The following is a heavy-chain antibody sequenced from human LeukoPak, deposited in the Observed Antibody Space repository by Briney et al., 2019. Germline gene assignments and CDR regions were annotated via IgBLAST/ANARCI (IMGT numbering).Heavy chain of an antibody. V-gene: IGHV1-18*01. Sequence: GASVKVSCKASGYTFTSYGISWVRQAPGQGLEWMGWINAYNGNTNYAQKLQGRVTMTTDTSTSTAYMELRSLRSDDTAVYYCARGSYLYDILTGKHWFDPWGQGTLVTVSS. CDR1: GYTFTSYG. CDR2: INAYNGNT. CDR3: ARGSYLYDILTGKHWFDP. D-gene: IGHD3-9*01. J-gene: IGHJ5*02.